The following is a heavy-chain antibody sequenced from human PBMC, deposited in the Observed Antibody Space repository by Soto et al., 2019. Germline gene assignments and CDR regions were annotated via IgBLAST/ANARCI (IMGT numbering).Heavy chain of an antibody. D-gene: IGHD6-19*01. Sequence: QLQLQESGSRLVKASQTLSLTCAVSGGSISSGGFSCNWIRQPPGKGLEWFGYIYHRGSTYFNPSLKSRVTMSVDRSTNQFSLKLSSVTAADTAVYYCASRVSDYFDYWGQGTPVTVSS. V-gene: IGHV4-30-2*01. CDR3: ASRVSDYFDY. J-gene: IGHJ4*02. CDR2: IYHRGST. CDR1: GGSISSGGFS.